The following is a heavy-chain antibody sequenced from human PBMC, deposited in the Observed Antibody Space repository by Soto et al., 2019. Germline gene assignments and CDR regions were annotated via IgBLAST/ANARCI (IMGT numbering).Heavy chain of an antibody. CDR2: IWYDGSNK. D-gene: IGHD6-19*01. CDR1: GFTFSSYG. J-gene: IGHJ6*02. Sequence: GSLRLSCAASGFTFSSYGMHWVRQAPGEGLEWVAVIWYDGSNKYYADSVKGRFTISRDNSKNTLYLQMNSLRAEDTAVYYCARDXYSSGWYIYYYYYGMDVWGQGTTVTVSS. V-gene: IGHV3-33*01. CDR3: ARDXYSSGWYIYYYYYGMDV.